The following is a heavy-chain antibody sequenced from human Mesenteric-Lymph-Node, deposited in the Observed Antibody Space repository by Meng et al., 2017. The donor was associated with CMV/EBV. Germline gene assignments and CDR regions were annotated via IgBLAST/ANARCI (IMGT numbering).Heavy chain of an antibody. CDR2: ISSSSSYI. CDR1: GFTFSSYS. J-gene: IGHJ4*02. Sequence: GESLKISCAASGFTFSSYSMNWVRQAPGKGLEWVSSISSSSSYIYYADSVKGRFTISRDNAKNSLYLQMNSLRAEDTAVYYCARGFSTGWDYWGQGILVTVSS. CDR3: ARGFSTGWDY. V-gene: IGHV3-21*01. D-gene: IGHD2-2*01.